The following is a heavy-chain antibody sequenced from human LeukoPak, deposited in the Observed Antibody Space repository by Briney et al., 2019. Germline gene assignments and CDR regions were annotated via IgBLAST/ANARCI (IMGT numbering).Heavy chain of an antibody. V-gene: IGHV4-38-2*02. CDR3: ARQNGFGEDFDY. J-gene: IGHJ4*02. D-gene: IGHD3-3*01. CDR1: GDSITGVYY. CDR2: MYHSGST. Sequence: PSEALSLTCTVSGDSITGVYYWGWIRQPPGKGLEWIASMYHSGSTYFNPSLKSRVTIPVDTSKNQFSLKLTSVTAADTAVYFCARQNGFGEDFDYWGQGTLVTVSS.